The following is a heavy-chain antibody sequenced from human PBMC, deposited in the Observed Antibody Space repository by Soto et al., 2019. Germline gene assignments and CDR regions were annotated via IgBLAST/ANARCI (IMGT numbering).Heavy chain of an antibody. CDR2: ISYDGSNK. D-gene: IGHD2-2*01. V-gene: IGHV3-30*03. J-gene: IGHJ4*02. CDR3: ARVDIVVVPAADNDY. Sequence: PGGSLRLSCAASGFTFSSYGMHWVRQAPGKGLEWVAVISYDGSNKYYADSVKGRFTISRDNSKNTLYLQMNRLRAEDTAVYYCARVDIVVVPAADNDYWGQGTLVTVSS. CDR1: GFTFSSYG.